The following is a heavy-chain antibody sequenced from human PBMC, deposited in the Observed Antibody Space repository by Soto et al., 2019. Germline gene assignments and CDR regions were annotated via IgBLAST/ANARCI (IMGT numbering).Heavy chain of an antibody. Sequence: SVQVSRQASGGSFSSYAISWVRQAPGQGLEWMGGIIPIFGTANYAQKFQGRVTITADEATSTAYMELSTLRSEYTPVYYCATPQTSDILTDYSPTEHYYYYGMDVWAQGTTVTVS. D-gene: IGHD3-9*01. CDR2: IIPIFGTA. J-gene: IGHJ6*02. CDR1: GGSFSSYA. CDR3: ATPQTSDILTDYSPTEHYYYYGMDV. V-gene: IGHV1-69*01.